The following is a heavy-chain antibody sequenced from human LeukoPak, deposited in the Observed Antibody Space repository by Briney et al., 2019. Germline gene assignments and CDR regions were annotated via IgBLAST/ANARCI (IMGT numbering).Heavy chain of an antibody. Sequence: GRSLRLSCAASGVTFSSYAMHWVRQAPGKGLEWVAVISYDGSNKYYADSVKGRFTISRDNSKNTLYLQMGSLRAEDMAVYYCAREGSPGIAVAGYFDYWGQGTLVTVSS. V-gene: IGHV3-30*14. CDR3: AREGSPGIAVAGYFDY. J-gene: IGHJ4*02. CDR2: ISYDGSNK. D-gene: IGHD6-19*01. CDR1: GVTFSSYA.